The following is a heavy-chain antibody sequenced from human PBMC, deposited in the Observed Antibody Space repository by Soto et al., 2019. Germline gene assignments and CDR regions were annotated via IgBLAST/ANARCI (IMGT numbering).Heavy chain of an antibody. D-gene: IGHD3-3*01. Sequence: GASVKVSCKASGYTFTSYAIHWVRQAPGQRLEWMGWINPANGNTRYSQKFQGRVAFTSDTSATTAYMELSSLRSEDTAVYYCARDYNDFWSGHFDYWGQGALVTVSS. J-gene: IGHJ4*02. CDR1: GYTFTSYA. V-gene: IGHV1-3*01. CDR3: ARDYNDFWSGHFDY. CDR2: INPANGNT.